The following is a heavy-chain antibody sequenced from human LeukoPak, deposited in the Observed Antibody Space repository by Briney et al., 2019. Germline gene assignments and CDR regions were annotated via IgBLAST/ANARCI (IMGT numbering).Heavy chain of an antibody. J-gene: IGHJ5*02. Sequence: ASVKVSCKASGYTFTGYYMHWVRQAPGQGLEWMGWINPNSGGTNYAQKFQGRVTMTRDTSISTAYMELSRLRPDDTAVYYCARVYSYGYDWFDPWGQGTLVTVSS. V-gene: IGHV1-2*02. CDR3: ARVYSYGYDWFDP. CDR2: INPNSGGT. D-gene: IGHD5-18*01. CDR1: GYTFTGYY.